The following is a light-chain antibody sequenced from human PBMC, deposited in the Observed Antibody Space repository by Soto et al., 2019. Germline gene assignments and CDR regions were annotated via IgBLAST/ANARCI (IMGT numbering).Light chain of an antibody. J-gene: IGKJ1*01. CDR3: QQSYNSPQT. Sequence: DIQMTQSPSTLSASVGDRVTITCRASQSISSWLAWYQQKPGKAPKLLIYDASSLESGVPSRFSGSGSGTDFTLTISSLQPEDFATYSRQQSYNSPQTFGQGTKVDIK. CDR1: QSISSW. V-gene: IGKV1-5*01. CDR2: DAS.